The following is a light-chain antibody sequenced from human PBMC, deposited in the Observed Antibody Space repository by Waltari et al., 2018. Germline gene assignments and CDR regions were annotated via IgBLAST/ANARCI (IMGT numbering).Light chain of an antibody. CDR2: WAS. CDR3: QQYFTTPVWT. CDR1: QSVLYRSNNKNY. Sequence: DIVMTQSPDSLAVSLGERATINCKPSQSVLYRSNNKNYLAWYQQKPGQPPKLLIYWASARESGVPDRFSGSGSGTDFTLTISSLQAEDVAVYYCQQYFTTPVWTFGPGTRVEIK. J-gene: IGKJ1*01. V-gene: IGKV4-1*01.